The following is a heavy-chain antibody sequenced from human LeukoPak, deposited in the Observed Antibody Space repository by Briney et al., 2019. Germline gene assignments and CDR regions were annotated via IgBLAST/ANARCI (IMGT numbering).Heavy chain of an antibody. D-gene: IGHD2-2*01. V-gene: IGHV1-18*01. J-gene: IGHJ5*02. Sequence: ASVKVSCKASGGTFSSYAISWVRQAPGQGLEWMGWISAYNGNTNYAQKLQGRVTMTTDTSTSTAYMELRSLRSDDTAVYYCARDRPYCSSTSCYRAKNWFDPWGQGTLVTVSS. CDR3: ARDRPYCSSTSCYRAKNWFDP. CDR2: ISAYNGNT. CDR1: GGTFSSYA.